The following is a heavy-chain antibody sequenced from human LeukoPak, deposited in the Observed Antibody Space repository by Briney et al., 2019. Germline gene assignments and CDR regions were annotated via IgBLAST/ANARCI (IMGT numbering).Heavy chain of an antibody. J-gene: IGHJ4*02. V-gene: IGHV3-30*18. CDR2: LAGDGVNV. CDR1: GFTFSIYG. D-gene: IGHD2/OR15-2a*01. CDR3: AKAAVYSNRWTPFDD. Sequence: GRSLRLSCAASGFTFSIYGMHWVRQAPGKGLEWVALLAGDGVNVFYADSVKGRFTISRDNSKNTLYLQMNSLRPEDTAVYYCAKAAVYSNRWTPFDDWGQGTLVTVSS.